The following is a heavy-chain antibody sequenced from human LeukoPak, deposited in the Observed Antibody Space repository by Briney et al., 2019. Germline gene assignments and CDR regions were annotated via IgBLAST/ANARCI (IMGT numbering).Heavy chain of an antibody. CDR2: INWNGGST. D-gene: IGHD3-10*01. J-gene: IGHJ3*01. Sequence: GGSLRLSCAASGFTFDDYGMSWVRQAPGKGLEWVSGINWNGGSTGYADSVKGRFTISRDNAKNSLYLQMNSLRAEDTALYYCARDYRGVRTHIDAFDLWGQGTMVTVSS. V-gene: IGHV3-20*04. CDR1: GFTFDDYG. CDR3: ARDYRGVRTHIDAFDL.